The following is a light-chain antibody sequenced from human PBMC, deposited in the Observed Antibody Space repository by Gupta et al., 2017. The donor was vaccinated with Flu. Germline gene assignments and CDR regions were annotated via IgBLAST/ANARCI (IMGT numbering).Light chain of an antibody. J-gene: IGKJ4*01. CDR2: GAS. CDR1: QSVSND. V-gene: IGKV3-15*01. CDR3: QQYNNWPPLT. Sequence: EIVMTQSPATLSVSPGERATLSCRASQSVSNDLAWYQQKPGQAPRLLIYGASTRATVIAARFSGSGSGTEFTLTISSLQSEDFAVYYCQQYNNWPPLTFGGGTKVEIK.